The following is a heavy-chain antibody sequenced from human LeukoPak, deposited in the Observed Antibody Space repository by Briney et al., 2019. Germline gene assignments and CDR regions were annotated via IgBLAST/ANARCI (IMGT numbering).Heavy chain of an antibody. CDR3: ARMRGSSGWYDY. J-gene: IGHJ4*02. CDR1: GGSISSYY. CDR2: IYYSGST. Sequence: SETLSLTCTVSGGSISSYYWSWIRQPPGKGLEWIGYIYYSGSTNYNPSLKSRVTISVDTSKNQFSLKLSSVTAADTAVHYCARMRGSSGWYDYWGQGTLVTVSS. V-gene: IGHV4-59*01. D-gene: IGHD6-19*01.